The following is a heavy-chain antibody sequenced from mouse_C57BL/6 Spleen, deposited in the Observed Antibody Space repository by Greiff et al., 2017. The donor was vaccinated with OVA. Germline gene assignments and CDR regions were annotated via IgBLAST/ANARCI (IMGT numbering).Heavy chain of an antibody. CDR1: GFTFSSYA. D-gene: IGHD1-1*01. CDR2: ISDGGSYT. J-gene: IGHJ2*01. Sequence: EVKLVESGGGLVKPGGSLKLSCAASGFTFSSYAMSWVRQTPEKRLEWVATISDGGSYTYYPDNVKGRFTISRDNAKNNLYLQMSHLKSEDTAMYYCASLLLLRSEGYFDYWGQGTTLTVSS. CDR3: ASLLLLRSEGYFDY. V-gene: IGHV5-4*03.